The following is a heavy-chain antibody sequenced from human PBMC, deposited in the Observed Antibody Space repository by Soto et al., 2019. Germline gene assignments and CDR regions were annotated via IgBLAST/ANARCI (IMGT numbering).Heavy chain of an antibody. Sequence: QLQLQESGPGLVKPSETLSLTCTVSGGSISSSSYYWGWIRQPPGKGLEWIGSIYYSGSTYYNPSLESRDTISVDTSMNQFSLKLSSVTAADTAVYYCARGYYGSGSYYIYYMDVWGKGTTVTVSS. V-gene: IGHV4-39*01. CDR3: ARGYYGSGSYYIYYMDV. J-gene: IGHJ6*03. D-gene: IGHD3-10*01. CDR1: GGSISSSSYY. CDR2: IYYSGST.